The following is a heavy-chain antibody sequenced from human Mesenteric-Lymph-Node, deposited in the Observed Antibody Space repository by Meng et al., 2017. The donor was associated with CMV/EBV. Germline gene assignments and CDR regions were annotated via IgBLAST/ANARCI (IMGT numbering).Heavy chain of an antibody. CDR1: GFTFSDYY. CDR3: ARVGSSSSYYYYGMDV. J-gene: IGHJ6*02. Sequence: GESLKISCAASGFTFSDYYMSWIRQAPGKGLEWVSYISSSGSTIYYADSVKGRFTISRDNAKNALYLQMNSLRAEDTAGYYCARVGSSSSYYYYGMDVWGQGTTVTVSS. V-gene: IGHV3-11*01. CDR2: ISSSGSTI. D-gene: IGHD6-6*01.